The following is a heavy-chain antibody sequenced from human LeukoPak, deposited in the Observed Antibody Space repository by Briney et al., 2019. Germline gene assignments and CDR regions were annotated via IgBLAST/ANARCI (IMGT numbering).Heavy chain of an antibody. CDR1: GFTFSNYA. CDR3: AKAPAFCSSTNCPRLYYFDY. Sequence: GGSLRLSCAASGFTFSNYAMNWVRQAPGKGLEGVSTVSGSGGFTYYADSVKGRLTISRDNSKNTLYLQMNSLRAEDTAVYYCAKAPAFCSSTNCPRLYYFDYWGQGTLVTVSS. J-gene: IGHJ4*02. V-gene: IGHV3-23*01. D-gene: IGHD2-2*01. CDR2: VSGSGGFT.